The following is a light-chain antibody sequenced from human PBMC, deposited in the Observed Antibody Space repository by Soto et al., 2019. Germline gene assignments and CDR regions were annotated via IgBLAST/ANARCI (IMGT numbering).Light chain of an antibody. V-gene: IGKV1-33*01. CDR1: QDISNY. Sequence: DIQMTQSPSSLSASVGDRVTITCQASQDISNYLNWYQQKPGKAPKLLIYDASNLETGVPSRFSGSGSGTDFTFTISRLQPEDIATYYCQQSGTFGRRTKVDIK. CDR2: DAS. J-gene: IGKJ3*01. CDR3: QQSGT.